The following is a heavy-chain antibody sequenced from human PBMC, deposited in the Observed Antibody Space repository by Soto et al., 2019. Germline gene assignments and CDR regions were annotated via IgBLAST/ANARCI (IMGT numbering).Heavy chain of an antibody. J-gene: IGHJ4*02. CDR1: GGSFSGYY. Sequence: QVQLQQWGAGLLKPSETLSLTCAVYGGSFSGYYWSWIHQPPGKGLEWIGEINHSGSTNYNPSLKSRVTISVDTSKNQFSLKLSSVTAADTAVYYCARESRIVVVIDYWGQGTLVTVSS. CDR2: INHSGST. V-gene: IGHV4-34*01. CDR3: ARESRIVVVIDY. D-gene: IGHD3-22*01.